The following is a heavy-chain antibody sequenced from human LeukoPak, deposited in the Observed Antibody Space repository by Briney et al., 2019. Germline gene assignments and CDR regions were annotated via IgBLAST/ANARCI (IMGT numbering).Heavy chain of an antibody. Sequence: PGGSLRLPCAASGFTASTNYMNWVRQAPGKGLEWVSVLYSVGDTYYGDSVKGRFTISRDNSKNTLYLQMNSLRAEDTAVYYCAGTKNIAAAGRLDYWGQGTLVTVSS. CDR1: GFTASTNY. CDR3: AGTKNIAAAGRLDY. J-gene: IGHJ4*02. CDR2: LYSVGDT. D-gene: IGHD6-13*01. V-gene: IGHV3-53*01.